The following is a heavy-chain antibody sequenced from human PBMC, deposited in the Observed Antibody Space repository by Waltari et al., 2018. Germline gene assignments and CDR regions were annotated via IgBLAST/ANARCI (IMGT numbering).Heavy chain of an antibody. Sequence: QVQLQESGPGLVKPSQTLSLTCTVSGGSISSGNYYWSWIRHPAGKGLEWIGHIYTRGSTNDNPSLKSRVTISIDTSKNQLSLNLSSVTAADKAVYYCARDSRGTVRYFDYWGQGTLVTVSS. J-gene: IGHJ4*02. CDR3: ARDSRGTVRYFDY. V-gene: IGHV4-61*02. D-gene: IGHD3-10*01. CDR2: IYTRGST. CDR1: GGSISSGNYY.